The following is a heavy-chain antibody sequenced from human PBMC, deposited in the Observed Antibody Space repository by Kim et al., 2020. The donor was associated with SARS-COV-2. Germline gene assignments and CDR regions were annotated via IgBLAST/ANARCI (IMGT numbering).Heavy chain of an antibody. CDR1: GFTFSSYA. J-gene: IGHJ5*02. Sequence: GGSLRLSCAASGFTFSSYAMSWVRQAPGKGLEWVSAISGSGGSTYYADSVKGRFTISRDNSKNTLYLQMNSLRAEDTAVYYCAKDKPVGYNWNDNEWGWFDPWGQGTLVTVSS. V-gene: IGHV3-23*01. CDR3: AKDKPVGYNWNDNEWGWFDP. CDR2: ISGSGGST. D-gene: IGHD1-1*01.